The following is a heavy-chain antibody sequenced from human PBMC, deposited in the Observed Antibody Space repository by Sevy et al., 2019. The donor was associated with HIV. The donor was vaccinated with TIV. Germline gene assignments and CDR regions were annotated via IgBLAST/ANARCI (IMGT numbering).Heavy chain of an antibody. D-gene: IGHD2-21*02. V-gene: IGHV3-21*01. CDR3: ARDQRGNVVTRGNYYYYGMDV. CDR1: GFTFSSYS. J-gene: IGHJ6*02. Sequence: GGSLRLSCAAPGFTFSSYSMNWVRQAPGKGLEWVSSISSSSSYIYYADSVKGRFTISRDNAKNSLYLQMNSLRAEDTAVYYCARDQRGNVVTRGNYYYYGMDVWGQGTTVTVSS. CDR2: ISSSSSYI.